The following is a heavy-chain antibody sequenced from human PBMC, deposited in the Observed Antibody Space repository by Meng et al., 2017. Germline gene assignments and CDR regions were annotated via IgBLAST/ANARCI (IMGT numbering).Heavy chain of an antibody. V-gene: IGHV1-18*01. J-gene: IGHJ4*02. CDR2: INTYNGKT. CDR1: GYTLSSDG. CDR3: ATRGNPYLNC. Sequence: GPLFQLGTEGKKPGASVKVSCQASGYTLSSDGFSWVRQAPGQGLEWMGWINTYNGKTDYAQKFQGRITMTTDTFTSTAYMELRNLRSDDTAVYYCATRGNPYLNCWGQGTLVTVSS.